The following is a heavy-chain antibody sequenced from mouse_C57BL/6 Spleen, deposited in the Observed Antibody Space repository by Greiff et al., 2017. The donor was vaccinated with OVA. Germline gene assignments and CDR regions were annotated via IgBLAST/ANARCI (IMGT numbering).Heavy chain of an antibody. CDR2: INPNYGTT. CDR1: GYSFTDYN. V-gene: IGHV1-39*01. CDR3: ARNDFYAMDY. J-gene: IGHJ4*01. Sequence: LVESGPELVQPGASVKISCTASGYSFTDYNMNWVQQSNGKSLEWIGVINPNYGTTSYNQKFKGKATLTVDQSSSTAYMQLNSLTSEDSAVYYCARNDFYAMDYWGQGTSVTVSS.